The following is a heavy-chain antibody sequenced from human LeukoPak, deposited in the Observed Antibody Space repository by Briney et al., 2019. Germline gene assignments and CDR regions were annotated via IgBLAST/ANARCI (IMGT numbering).Heavy chain of an antibody. CDR1: GFTFSSYS. CDR2: ISSSSYI. V-gene: IGHV3-21*01. CDR3: ARDSIAVAGRPFDY. J-gene: IGHJ4*02. Sequence: PGGSLRLPCAASGFTFSSYSMNWVRQAPGKGLEWVSSISSSSYIYYADSVKGRFTISRDNAKNSLYLQMNSLRAEDTAVYYCARDSIAVAGRPFDYWGQGTLVTVSS. D-gene: IGHD6-19*01.